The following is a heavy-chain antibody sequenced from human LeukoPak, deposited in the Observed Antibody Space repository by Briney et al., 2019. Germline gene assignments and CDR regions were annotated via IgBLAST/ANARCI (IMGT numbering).Heavy chain of an antibody. CDR1: GYSISSGYY. Sequence: SETLSLTCTVSGYSISSGYYWGWVRQPPGKGLEWIGYMYYSGSTYYNPSLKSRATISVDTSKNQFSLKLTSVTAADTAVYYCARPYYYDSRIDPWGQGTLVTVSS. V-gene: IGHV4-38-2*02. J-gene: IGHJ5*02. D-gene: IGHD3-22*01. CDR2: MYYSGST. CDR3: ARPYYYDSRIDP.